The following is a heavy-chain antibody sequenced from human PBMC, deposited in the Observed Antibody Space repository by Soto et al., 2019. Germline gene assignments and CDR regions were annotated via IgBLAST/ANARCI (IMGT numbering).Heavy chain of an antibody. CDR2: IWYDGSNK. Sequence: GGSLRLSCAASGFTFSSYGMHWVRQAPGKGLEWVAVIWYDGSNKYYAGSVKGRFTISRDNSKNTLYLQMNSLRAEDTAVYYCARDDQLLDGGMDVWGQGTTVTVSS. CDR1: GFTFSSYG. CDR3: ARDDQLLDGGMDV. V-gene: IGHV3-33*01. D-gene: IGHD2-2*01. J-gene: IGHJ6*02.